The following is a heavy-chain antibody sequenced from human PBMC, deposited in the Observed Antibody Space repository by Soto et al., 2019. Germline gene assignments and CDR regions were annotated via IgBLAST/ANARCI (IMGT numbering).Heavy chain of an antibody. CDR1: GYSLTGYF. J-gene: IGHJ6*02. Sequence: LKVSCKASGYSLTGYFLHWVRQAPGQGLEWMGWINSNTGGTNYAQRFQGRVTMTRDTSISTAYMEVSRLRSDDTAVYYCAREAIVAGATTGMDVWGQGTTVTVSS. CDR3: AREAIVAGATTGMDV. D-gene: IGHD1-26*01. CDR2: INSNTGGT. V-gene: IGHV1-2*02.